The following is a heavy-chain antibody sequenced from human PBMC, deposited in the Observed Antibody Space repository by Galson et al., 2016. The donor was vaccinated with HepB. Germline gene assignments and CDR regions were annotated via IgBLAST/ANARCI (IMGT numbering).Heavy chain of an antibody. J-gene: IGHJ4*02. V-gene: IGHV4-4*02. CDR1: GGSISSDTW. Sequence: SETLSLTCAVSGGSISSDTWWTWVRQPPGKGLEWIGEIFRSGGTNYNPSLNSRVTTSVDKSKNQFSLRLSSVTAADTALYFCTKRGVFYSGSGELARTVSPPFDSWGQGTLVTVSS. CDR2: IFRSGGT. CDR3: TKRGVFYSGSGELARTVSPPFDS. D-gene: IGHD3-10*01.